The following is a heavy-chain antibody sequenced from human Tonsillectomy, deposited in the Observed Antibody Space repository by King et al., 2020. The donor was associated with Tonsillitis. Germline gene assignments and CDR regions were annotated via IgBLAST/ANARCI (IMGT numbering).Heavy chain of an antibody. CDR3: ARDPGMGLWFGELALGDGFDF. CDR2: ISYDGGDK. V-gene: IGHV3-30-3*01. CDR1: GFNVSNNA. Sequence: VQLVESGGGVVQPGRSLRLSCATSGFNVSNNAMHWVRQAPGRGLEWVAAISYDGGDKSQADSVKGRFTISRDNSKNTVYLQMNSLKSEDTALYYCARDPGMGLWFGELALGDGFDFWGQGTMVIVSS. D-gene: IGHD3-10*01. J-gene: IGHJ3*01.